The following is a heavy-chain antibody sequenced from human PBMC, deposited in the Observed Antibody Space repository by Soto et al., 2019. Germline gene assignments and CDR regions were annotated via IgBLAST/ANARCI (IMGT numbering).Heavy chain of an antibody. CDR2: IWYDGSNK. Sequence: QVQLVESGGGVVQPGRSLGLSCAASGFTFSSYGMHWVLQAPGKGLEWVAVIWYDGSNKYYADSVKGRFTISRDNSKNTLYLQMNSLRAEDTAVYYCTRPYSNYGMDVWGQGTTVTVSS. CDR1: GFTFSSYG. V-gene: IGHV3-33*01. CDR3: TRPYSNYGMDV. J-gene: IGHJ6*02. D-gene: IGHD4-4*01.